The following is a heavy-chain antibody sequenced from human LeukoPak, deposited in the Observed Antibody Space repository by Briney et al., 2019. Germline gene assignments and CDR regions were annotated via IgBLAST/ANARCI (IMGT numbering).Heavy chain of an antibody. J-gene: IGHJ4*02. CDR2: ISGSGGST. D-gene: IGHD3-22*01. Sequence: GGSLRLSCAVSGFTFSSYAMSWVRQAPGKGLEWVSAISGSGGSTYYADSVKGRFTISRDNSKNALYLQMNSLRAEDTAVYYCAKEWSYDSIGPYFNYWGQGTLVTVSS. CDR3: AKEWSYDSIGPYFNY. CDR1: GFTFSSYA. V-gene: IGHV3-23*01.